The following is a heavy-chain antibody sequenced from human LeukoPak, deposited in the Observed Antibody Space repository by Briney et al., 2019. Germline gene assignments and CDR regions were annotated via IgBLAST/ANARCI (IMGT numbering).Heavy chain of an antibody. D-gene: IGHD2-2*01. CDR1: GGSISSYY. J-gene: IGHJ4*02. V-gene: IGHV4-59*08. Sequence: SETLSLTCTVSGGSISSYYWSWIRQPPGKGLEWIGYIYYSGSANYNPSLKSRVTISVDTSKNQFSLKLSSVTAADTAVYYCARPSPDCSSTSCSPVWGQGTLVTVSS. CDR2: IYYSGSA. CDR3: ARPSPDCSSTSCSPV.